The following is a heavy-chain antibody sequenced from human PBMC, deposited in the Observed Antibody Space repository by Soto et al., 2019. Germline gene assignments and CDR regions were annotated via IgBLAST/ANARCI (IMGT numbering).Heavy chain of an antibody. CDR2: TYYRSKWYN. CDR1: GDSVSSNSAA. Sequence: QVQLQQSGPGLVKPSQTLSLTCAISGDSVSSNSAAWNWIRQSPSRGLEWLGRTYYRSKWYNAYAVSVKSRITSNPGTSKNQSSLQLNSVTHEDTAVFYCARGPSPLDYWGQGTLVTVSS. V-gene: IGHV6-1*01. CDR3: ARGPSPLDY. J-gene: IGHJ4*02.